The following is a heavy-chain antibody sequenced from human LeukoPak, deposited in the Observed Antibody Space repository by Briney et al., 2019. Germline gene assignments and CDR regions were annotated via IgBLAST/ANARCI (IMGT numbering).Heavy chain of an antibody. D-gene: IGHD2-15*01. CDR2: ISYDGSNK. Sequence: GGSLRLSCAASGFTFSSYSMHWVRQAPGKGLEWVAAISYDGSNKYYADSVKGRFTISRDNSKNTLYLQMNSLRAEDTAVYYCATSGYCSGGSCYSFDYWGQGTLVTVSS. V-gene: IGHV3-30-3*01. J-gene: IGHJ4*02. CDR3: ATSGYCSGGSCYSFDY. CDR1: GFTFSSYS.